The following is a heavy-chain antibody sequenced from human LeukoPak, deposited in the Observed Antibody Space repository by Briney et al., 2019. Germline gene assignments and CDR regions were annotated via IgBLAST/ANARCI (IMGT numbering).Heavy chain of an antibody. Sequence: GGSLRLSCAASGFTFSNYAMSWVRQAPRPGLEWVSTLSVSGGNTYYADSVKGRFTISRDNSKNTLYLKMNSLRAEDTAVYYCAKDEFDSSGYYFDYWGQETLVTVSS. J-gene: IGHJ4*02. CDR1: GFTFSNYA. V-gene: IGHV3-23*01. CDR3: AKDEFDSSGYYFDY. D-gene: IGHD3-22*01. CDR2: LSVSGGNT.